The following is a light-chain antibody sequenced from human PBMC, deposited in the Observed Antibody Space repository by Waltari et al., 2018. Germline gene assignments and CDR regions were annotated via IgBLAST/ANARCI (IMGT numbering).Light chain of an antibody. J-gene: IGKJ1*01. CDR3: QQYNDWPRT. Sequence: EIVMTQSPATLSVSPGERATLSCRASQSVSSNLAWYQQKPVQSPRLLIYGASTRATGIAARFSGSGSGTEFTLTLSSLQSEDFALYYRQQYNDWPRTFGQGTKVEI. CDR1: QSVSSN. V-gene: IGKV3-15*01. CDR2: GAS.